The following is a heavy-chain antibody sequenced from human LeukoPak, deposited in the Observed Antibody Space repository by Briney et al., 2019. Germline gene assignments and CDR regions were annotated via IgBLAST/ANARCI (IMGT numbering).Heavy chain of an antibody. CDR1: GYTFTSYG. Sequence: ASVKVSCKTSGYTFTSYGGSWVRQAPGQGLEWMAWINTYNVNTNYAQKFQGRVTLTTDASTSTAYMELRSLRSDDTAVYYCARDSRRGYSYGYDYWGQGTLVTVSS. J-gene: IGHJ4*02. CDR3: ARDSRRGYSYGYDY. V-gene: IGHV1-18*01. D-gene: IGHD5-18*01. CDR2: INTYNVNT.